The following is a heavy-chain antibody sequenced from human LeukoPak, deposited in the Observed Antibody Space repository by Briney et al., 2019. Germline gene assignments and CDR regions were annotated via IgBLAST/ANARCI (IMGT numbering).Heavy chain of an antibody. CDR3: ARVVVPAAIIISWFDP. Sequence: TGGSLRLSCAASGFTVSSNYMSWVCQAPGKGLEWVSVIYSGGSTYYADSVKGRFTISRDNSKNTLYLQMNSLRAEDTAVYYCARVVVPAAIIISWFDPWGQGTLVTVSS. D-gene: IGHD2-2*01. CDR1: GFTVSSNY. J-gene: IGHJ5*02. CDR2: IYSGGST. V-gene: IGHV3-66*02.